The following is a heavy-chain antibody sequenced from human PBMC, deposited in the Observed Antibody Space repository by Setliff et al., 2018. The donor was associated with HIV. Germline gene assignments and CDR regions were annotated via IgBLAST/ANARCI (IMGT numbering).Heavy chain of an antibody. V-gene: IGHV4-34*01. CDR3: ASRVYYYDESRILREEGFVP. D-gene: IGHD3-22*01. J-gene: IGHJ5*02. Sequence: SETLSLTCAVYGGSFSGYYWSWIRQPPGKGLEWIGEINHSGSTNYNASFKSRVTISVDTSKNQFSLKLSSVTAADTAVYYCASRVYYYDESRILREEGFVPWGQGTLVTVSS. CDR1: GGSFSGYY. CDR2: INHSGST.